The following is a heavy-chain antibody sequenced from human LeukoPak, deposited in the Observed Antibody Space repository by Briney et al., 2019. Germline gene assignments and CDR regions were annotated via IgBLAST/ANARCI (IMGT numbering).Heavy chain of an antibody. CDR2: ISGSGGST. CDR1: GFTFSSYA. D-gene: IGHD6-6*01. V-gene: IGHV3-23*01. CDR3: AALYEYSSFPIDY. J-gene: IGHJ4*02. Sequence: GGSLRLSCAASGFTFSSYAMGWVRQAPGKGLEWVSAISGSGGSTYYADSVKGRFTISRDNSKITLYLQMNSLRAEDTAVYYCAALYEYSSFPIDYWGQGTLVTVSS.